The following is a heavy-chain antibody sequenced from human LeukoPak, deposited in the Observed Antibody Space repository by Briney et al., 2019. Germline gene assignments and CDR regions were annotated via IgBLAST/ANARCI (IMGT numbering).Heavy chain of an antibody. V-gene: IGHV3-23*01. CDR3: AKDMYNWNDGRYFDY. J-gene: IGHJ4*02. Sequence: GGSLRPSCAAAGFSVGRSAMGWVRHEARSGRGWVSTIRGSSQSICTADSVKARFTISRSNYENTLYLQMNSLRAEDTALYYCAKDMYNWNDGRYFDYWGQGTLVTVSS. CDR2: IRGSSQSI. CDR1: GFSVGRSA. D-gene: IGHD1-20*01.